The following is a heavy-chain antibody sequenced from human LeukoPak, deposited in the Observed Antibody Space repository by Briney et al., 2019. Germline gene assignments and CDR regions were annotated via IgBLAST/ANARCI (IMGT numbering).Heavy chain of an antibody. CDR3: AKVTTRDGYKFDY. J-gene: IGHJ4*02. D-gene: IGHD5-24*01. V-gene: IGHV3-23*01. CDR2: ISGSGGST. CDR1: GFTFSRYA. Sequence: GGSLRLSCAASGFTFSRYAMSWVRQAPGKGLEWVSAISGSGGSTYYADSVKGRFTISRDNSKNTLYLQMNSLGAEDTAVYYCAKVTTRDGYKFDYWGQGTLVTVSS.